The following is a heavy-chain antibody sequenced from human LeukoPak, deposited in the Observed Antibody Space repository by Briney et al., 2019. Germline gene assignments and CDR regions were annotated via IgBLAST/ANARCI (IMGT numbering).Heavy chain of an antibody. CDR1: GFTFSDYW. Sequence: GGSLRLSCEASGFTFSDYWLSWVRQAPGKGLEWVANIKQDGSEKNYVDSVKGRFTISRDNDKNSLYLQMNSLRAEDTAVYYCVRGPYALYWGQGTLVSVSS. V-gene: IGHV3-7*01. CDR3: VRGPYALY. D-gene: IGHD2-2*01. CDR2: IKQDGSEK. J-gene: IGHJ4*02.